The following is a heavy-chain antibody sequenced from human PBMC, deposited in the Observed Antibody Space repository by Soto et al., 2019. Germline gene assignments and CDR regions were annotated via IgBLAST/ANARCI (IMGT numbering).Heavy chain of an antibody. D-gene: IGHD2-2*01. V-gene: IGHV3-64D*08. CDR2: ISSNGGST. CDR1: GFTFSSYA. CDR3: VKDTEPSEVPALLEFDP. J-gene: IGHJ5*02. Sequence: GGSLRLSCSASGFTFSSYAMHWVRQAPGKGLEYVSAISSNGGSTYYADSVKGRFTISRDNSKNTLYLQMSSLRAEDTAVYYCVKDTEPSEVPALLEFDPWGQGTLVTVSS.